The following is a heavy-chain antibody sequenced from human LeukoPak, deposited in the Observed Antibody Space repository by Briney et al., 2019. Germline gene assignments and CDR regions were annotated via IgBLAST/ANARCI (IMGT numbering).Heavy chain of an antibody. V-gene: IGHV3-23*01. J-gene: IGHJ5*02. CDR1: GFTFSSYA. CDR2: ISGSGDST. D-gene: IGHD4-11*01. Sequence: GGSLRLSCAASGFTFSSYAMSWVRQAPGKGLEWVSAISGSGDSTYYADSVKGRFTISRDNSKNTLYLQMNSLRAEDTAVYYCAKGGLTICLYNWFDPWGQGTLVTVSS. CDR3: AKGGLTICLYNWFDP.